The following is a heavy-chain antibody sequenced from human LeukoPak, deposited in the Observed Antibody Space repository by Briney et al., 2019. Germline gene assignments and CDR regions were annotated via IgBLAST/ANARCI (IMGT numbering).Heavy chain of an antibody. Sequence: ASVKVSCKASGGTFNSYAISWVRQAPGQRLEWMGRIIPILGIANYAQKFQGRVTITADKSTSTAYMELSSLRSEDTAVYYCARDSGGYSYGDYYYGMDVWGQGTTVTVSS. V-gene: IGHV1-69*04. CDR2: IIPILGIA. CDR1: GGTFNSYA. J-gene: IGHJ6*02. CDR3: ARDSGGYSYGDYYYGMDV. D-gene: IGHD5-18*01.